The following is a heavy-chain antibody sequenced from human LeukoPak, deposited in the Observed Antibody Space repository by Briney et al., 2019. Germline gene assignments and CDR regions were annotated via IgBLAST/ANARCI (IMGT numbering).Heavy chain of an antibody. Sequence: PGGSLRLSCVASGFSFSTSIMPWVRQPTGKGLEWVSGIGPTGNTHYLDSVKARFTISRENAWNILYLQINSLTAGDTAVYYCVREGYSSGRAPVFDIWGQGTAVIVSS. CDR2: IGPTGNT. V-gene: IGHV3-13*01. D-gene: IGHD6-19*01. CDR3: VREGYSSGRAPVFDI. J-gene: IGHJ3*02. CDR1: GFSFSTSI.